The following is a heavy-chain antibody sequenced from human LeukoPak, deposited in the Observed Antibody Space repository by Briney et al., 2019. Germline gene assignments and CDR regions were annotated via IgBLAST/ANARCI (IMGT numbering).Heavy chain of an antibody. CDR1: GGSVSSTSYY. CDR2: IYYTGSI. V-gene: IGHV4-39*07. J-gene: IGHJ4*02. CDR3: ARRLTWIQLWAFDY. D-gene: IGHD5-18*01. Sequence: SSETLSLTCTVSGGSVSSTSYYWGWIRQSPGKGLEWIGSIYYTGSIYYNPSLRSRVTISVDTSKNQFSLKLSSVTAADTAVYYCARRLTWIQLWAFDYWGQGTLVTVSS.